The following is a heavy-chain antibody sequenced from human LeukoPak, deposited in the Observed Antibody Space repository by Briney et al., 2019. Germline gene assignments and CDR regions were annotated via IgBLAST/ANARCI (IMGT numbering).Heavy chain of an antibody. CDR1: GFTFSSYS. D-gene: IGHD2-2*01. J-gene: IGHJ4*02. CDR2: IWNDGSKK. V-gene: IGHV3-33*06. CDR3: AKDRNIVIIPAAIEGFDY. Sequence: GGSLRLSCAASGFTFSSYSIQWVRQAPGKGLECVTVIWNDGSKKLYADSVKGRFTISRDNHKNVVFLQMNTLRVDDTAVYYCAKDRNIVIIPAAIEGFDYWGLGALVTVAS.